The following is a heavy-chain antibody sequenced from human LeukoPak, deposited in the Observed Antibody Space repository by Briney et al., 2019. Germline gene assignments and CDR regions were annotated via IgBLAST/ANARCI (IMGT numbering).Heavy chain of an antibody. CDR2: LSAYNGNT. D-gene: IGHD6-13*01. Sequence: ASVKVSCKASGYTFTNYAINWVRQAPEQGLEWMGWLSAYNGNTNYAQKVQGRVTMTTDTSTSTAYMELRSLRSDDTAVYYCAGGWYFAFDIWGQGTMVTVSS. CDR1: GYTFTNYA. CDR3: AGGWYFAFDI. J-gene: IGHJ3*02. V-gene: IGHV1-18*01.